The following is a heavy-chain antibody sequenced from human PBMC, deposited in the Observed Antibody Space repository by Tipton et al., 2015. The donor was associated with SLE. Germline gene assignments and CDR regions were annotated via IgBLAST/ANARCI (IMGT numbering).Heavy chain of an antibody. CDR1: GFTFDDYA. CDR2: ISGDGGST. Sequence: GSLRLSCAASGFTFDDYAMHWVRQAPGKGLEWVSLISGDGGSTYYADSVKGRFTISRDNSKKSLYLQMNSLKIEDTGLYYCAKDIQGGGVLEWLPGAYWGQGTLVTVSS. D-gene: IGHD3-3*01. CDR3: AKDIQGGGVLEWLPGAY. J-gene: IGHJ4*02. V-gene: IGHV3-43*02.